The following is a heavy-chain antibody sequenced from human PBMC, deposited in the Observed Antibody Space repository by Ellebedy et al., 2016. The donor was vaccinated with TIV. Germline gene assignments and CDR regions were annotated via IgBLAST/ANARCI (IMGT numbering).Heavy chain of an antibody. CDR3: VRDRYDSDLDY. CDR2: INYDGSET. Sequence: GESLKTSCAASGFTFSSYWMTWFRQAPGKGLEWVANINYDGSETYYVDSMKGRFTISRDNAKNSLYLQMNSLRAEDTAVYYCVRDRYDSDLDYWGQGTLVTVSS. J-gene: IGHJ4*02. D-gene: IGHD3-22*01. CDR1: GFTFSSYW. V-gene: IGHV3-7*03.